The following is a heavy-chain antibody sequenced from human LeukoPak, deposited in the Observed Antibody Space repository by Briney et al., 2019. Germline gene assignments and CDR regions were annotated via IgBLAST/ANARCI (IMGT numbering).Heavy chain of an antibody. CDR2: IFYSGTT. Sequence: SETLSLTCSVSGVSISSYYWTWIRQPPGKGLEWIGYIFYSGTTDYNPSLKSRVTISVDTSKNQFSLKLSSVTAADTAVYYCASLYGSRSYYLDHWGQGTLVTVSS. J-gene: IGHJ4*02. D-gene: IGHD3-10*01. V-gene: IGHV4-59*01. CDR1: GVSISSYY. CDR3: ASLYGSRSYYLDH.